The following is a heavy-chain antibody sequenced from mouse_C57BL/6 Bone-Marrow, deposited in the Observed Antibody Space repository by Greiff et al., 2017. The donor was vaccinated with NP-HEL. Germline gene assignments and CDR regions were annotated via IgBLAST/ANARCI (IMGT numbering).Heavy chain of an antibody. CDR1: GFTFSSYG. V-gene: IGHV5-6*01. D-gene: IGHD1-1*02. J-gene: IGHJ3*01. CDR2: ISSGGSYT. Sequence: EVQLVESGGDLVKPGGSLTLSCAASGFTFSSYGMSWVRPTPDKRLEWVATISSGGSYTYYLDSVKGRFTSSRDNAKNTLYLQMSSLKSEDTAMYYCARELSFAYWGQGTLVTVSA. CDR3: ARELSFAY.